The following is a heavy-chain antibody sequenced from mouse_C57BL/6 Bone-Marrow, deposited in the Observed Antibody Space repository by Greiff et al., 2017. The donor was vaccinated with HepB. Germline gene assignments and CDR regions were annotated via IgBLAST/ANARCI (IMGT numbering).Heavy chain of an antibody. D-gene: IGHD2-3*01. V-gene: IGHV1-18*01. CDR1: GYTFTDYN. CDR3: ARRDGRGFAY. J-gene: IGHJ3*01. CDR2: INPNNGGT. Sequence: EVQLQQSGPELVKPGASVKIPCKASGYTFTDYNMDWVKQSHGKSLEWIGDINPNNGGTIYNQKFKGKATLTVDKSSSTAYMELRSLTSEDTAVYYGARRDGRGFAYWGQGTLVTVSA.